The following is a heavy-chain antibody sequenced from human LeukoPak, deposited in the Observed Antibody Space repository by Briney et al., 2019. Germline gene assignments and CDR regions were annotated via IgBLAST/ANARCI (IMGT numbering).Heavy chain of an antibody. CDR2: IIPIFGTA. CDR3: ARSGGFCSGGSCYTYFDY. CDR1: GGTFSSYA. Sequence: SVKVSCKASGGTFSSYAISWVRQAPGQGLEWMGGIIPIFGTANYAQKFRGRVTITADESTSTAYMELSSLRSEDTAVYYCARSGGFCSGGSCYTYFDYWGQGTLVTVSS. V-gene: IGHV1-69*13. D-gene: IGHD2-15*01. J-gene: IGHJ4*02.